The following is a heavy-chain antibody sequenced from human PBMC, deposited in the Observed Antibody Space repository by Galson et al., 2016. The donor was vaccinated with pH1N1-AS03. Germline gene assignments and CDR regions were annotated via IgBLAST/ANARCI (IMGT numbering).Heavy chain of an antibody. CDR2: IKQDGSEK. J-gene: IGHJ4*02. CDR3: FEINNG. CDR1: GFTFSTYW. V-gene: IGHV3-7*01. Sequence: SLRLSCAVSGFTFSTYWMSWVRQAPGKGLEWVANIKQDGSEKYYVDSVKGRFTISRDNAKNSLYLQMNSLRAEDTAVYYCFEINNGGGQGTLVTVSS. D-gene: IGHD2-8*01.